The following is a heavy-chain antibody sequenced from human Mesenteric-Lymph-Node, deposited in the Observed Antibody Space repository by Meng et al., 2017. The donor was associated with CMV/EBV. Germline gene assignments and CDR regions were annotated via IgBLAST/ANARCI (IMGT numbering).Heavy chain of an antibody. CDR1: GYTFSGYY. CDR2: INFGSGVT. J-gene: IGHJ4*02. D-gene: IGHD3-16*01. Sequence: ASVKVSCKASGYTFSGYYVNWVRQAPGQGLEWIGWINFGSGVTNYAQKFQGRVTMTRDTSISTAYMEVTRLRSDDTAVYYCARDWGAYTDYFFDYWGQGTLVTVSS. V-gene: IGHV1-2*02. CDR3: ARDWGAYTDYFFDY.